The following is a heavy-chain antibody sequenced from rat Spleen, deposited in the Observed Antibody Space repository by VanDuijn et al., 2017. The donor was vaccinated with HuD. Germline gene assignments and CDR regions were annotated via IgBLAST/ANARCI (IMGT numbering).Heavy chain of an antibody. CDR2: ITNASGRT. CDR1: GFTFNNYW. CDR3: VRHLDY. V-gene: IGHV5-31*01. J-gene: IGHJ2*01. Sequence: EVQLVESGGGLVQPGGSLKLSCVASGFTFNNYWMTWIRQAPGKGLEWVASITNASGRTYYPDSVKGRFTISRDTAQNTLYLQMNSLRSEDTATYYCVRHLDYWGQGVMVTVSS.